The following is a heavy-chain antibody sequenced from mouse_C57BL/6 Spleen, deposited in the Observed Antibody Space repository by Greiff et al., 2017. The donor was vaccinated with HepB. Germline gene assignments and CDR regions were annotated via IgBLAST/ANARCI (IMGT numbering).Heavy chain of an antibody. D-gene: IGHD3-2*01. Sequence: DVQLVESEGGLVQPGSSMKLSCTASGFTFSDYYMAWVRQVPEKGLEWVANINYDGSSTYYLDSLKSRFIISRDNAKNILYLQMSSLKSEDTATYYCAREDSSMDYWGQGTSVTVSS. CDR1: GFTFSDYY. J-gene: IGHJ4*01. CDR3: AREDSSMDY. V-gene: IGHV5-16*01. CDR2: INYDGSST.